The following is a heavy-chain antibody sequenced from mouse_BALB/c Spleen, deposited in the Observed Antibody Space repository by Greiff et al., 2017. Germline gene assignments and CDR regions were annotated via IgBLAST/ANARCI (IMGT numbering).Heavy chain of an antibody. V-gene: IGHV5-6-4*01. J-gene: IGHJ1*01. CDR2: ISSGGSYT. CDR3: TRDGELRYFDV. Sequence: EVQLVESGGGLVKPGGSLKLSCAASGFTFSSYTMSWVRQTPEKRLEWVATISSGGSYTYYPDSVKGRFTISRDNAKNTLYLQMSSLTSEDTAMYDCTRDGELRYFDVWGAGTTVTVSS. D-gene: IGHD4-1*01. CDR1: GFTFSSYT.